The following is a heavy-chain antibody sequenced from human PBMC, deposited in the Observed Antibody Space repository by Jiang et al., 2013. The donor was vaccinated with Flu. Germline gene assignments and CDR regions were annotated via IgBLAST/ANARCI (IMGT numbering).Heavy chain of an antibody. V-gene: IGHV4-34*01. Sequence: TCAVYGGSFSGYYWSWIRQPPGKGLEWIGEINHSGSTNYNPSLKSRVTISVDTSKNQFSLKLSSVTAADTAVYYCARGVYYDILTGYYDYGMDVWGQGTTVTVSS. CDR1: GGSFSGYY. D-gene: IGHD3-9*01. CDR2: INHSGST. J-gene: IGHJ6*02. CDR3: ARGVYYDILTGYYDYGMDV.